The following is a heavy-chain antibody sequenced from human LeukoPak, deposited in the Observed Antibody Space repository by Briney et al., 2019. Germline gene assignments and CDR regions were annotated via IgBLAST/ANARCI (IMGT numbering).Heavy chain of an antibody. V-gene: IGHV3-30-3*01. J-gene: IGHJ3*02. CDR1: GFTFSSYA. Sequence: GSLRLSCAASGFTFSSYAMHWVRQAPGKGLEWVAVISYDGSNKYYADSVKGRFTISRDNSKNTLYLQMNSLRAEDTAVYYCARDRIAARAHDAFDIWGQGTMVTVSS. CDR3: ARDRIAARAHDAFDI. D-gene: IGHD6-6*01. CDR2: ISYDGSNK.